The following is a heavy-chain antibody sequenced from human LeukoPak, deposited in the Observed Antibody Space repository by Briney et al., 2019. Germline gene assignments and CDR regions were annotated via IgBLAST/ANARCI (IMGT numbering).Heavy chain of an antibody. CDR1: GFSFSAYW. J-gene: IGHJ4*02. CDR3: VRYDVDARRFDY. V-gene: IGHV3-74*01. D-gene: IGHD2-8*01. Sequence: PGGSLRLSCAASGFSFSAYWMHWVRQAPGKGLGWVSRINNEGTGTDYADSVRGRFTISRVNVENTLYLQMNSLSADDTAMYYCVRYDVDARRFDYWGQGTLVTVSS. CDR2: INNEGTGT.